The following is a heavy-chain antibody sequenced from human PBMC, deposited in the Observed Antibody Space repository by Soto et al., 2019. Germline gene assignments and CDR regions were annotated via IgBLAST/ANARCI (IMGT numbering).Heavy chain of an antibody. CDR2: INPSGGST. CDR3: ARDRDYDILTGYPQYYFDY. V-gene: IGHV1-46*01. Sequence: ASVKVSCKASGYTFTSYYMHWVRQAPGQGLEWMGIINPSGGSTSYAQKFQGRVTMTRDTSTSTVNMELSSLRSEDTAVYYCARDRDYDILTGYPQYYFDYWGQGTLVTVSS. CDR1: GYTFTSYY. D-gene: IGHD3-9*01. J-gene: IGHJ4*02.